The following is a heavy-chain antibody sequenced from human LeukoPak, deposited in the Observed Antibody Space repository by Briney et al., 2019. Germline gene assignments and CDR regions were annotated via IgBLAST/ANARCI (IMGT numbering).Heavy chain of an antibody. CDR3: ARENLVSYDY. J-gene: IGHJ4*02. CDR1: GGSIGGHY. D-gene: IGHD3-22*01. CDR2: IYYSGSV. Sequence: SETLSLTCSVCGGSIGGHYWNWIRQRPGKGLEWIGYIYYSGSVKYNPSLKSRVTISVDTSKNQFSLKLSSVTAADTAVYYRARENLVSYDYWGQGTLVTVSS. V-gene: IGHV4-59*11.